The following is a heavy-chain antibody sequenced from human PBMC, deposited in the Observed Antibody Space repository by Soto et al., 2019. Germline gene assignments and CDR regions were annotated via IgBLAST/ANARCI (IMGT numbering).Heavy chain of an antibody. CDR1: GYTLTELS. D-gene: IGHD1-26*01. J-gene: IGHJ3*02. CDR2: FDPEDGET. V-gene: IGHV1-24*01. Sequence: ASVKVSCKVSGYTLTELSMHWVRQAPGKGLEWMGGFDPEDGETIYAQKFQGRVTMTEDTSTDTAYMELSSLRSEDTAVYYCATVPPVGATEGRAFDICGQGTMVTVSS. CDR3: ATVPPVGATEGRAFDI.